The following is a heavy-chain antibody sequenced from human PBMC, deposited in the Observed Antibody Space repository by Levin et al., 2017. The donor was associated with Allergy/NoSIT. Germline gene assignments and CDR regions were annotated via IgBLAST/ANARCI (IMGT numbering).Heavy chain of an antibody. V-gene: IGHV1-69*13. D-gene: IGHD3-10*01. CDR1: GGTFSSYA. CDR3: ARGDYGSGSTPYYYYYGMDV. Sequence: SVKVSCKASGGTFSSYAISWVRQAPGQGLEWMGGIIPIFGTANYAQKFQGRVTITADESTSTAYMELSSLRSEDTAVYYCARGDYGSGSTPYYYYYGMDVWGQGTTVTVSS. J-gene: IGHJ6*02. CDR2: IIPIFGTA.